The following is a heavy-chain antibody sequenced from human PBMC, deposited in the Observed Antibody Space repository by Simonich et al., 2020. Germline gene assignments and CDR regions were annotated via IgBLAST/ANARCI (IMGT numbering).Heavy chain of an antibody. CDR1: GFTFSSYE. J-gene: IGHJ3*02. Sequence: PGGSLRLSCAASGFTFSSYEMNWVRQATGKGLEWVSYISSIGSTIYYTDSVKGRFTISRDNAKNSLYLQMNSLRAEDTAVYYCAREKWLRFAFDIWGQGTMVTVSS. D-gene: IGHD5-12*01. CDR3: AREKWLRFAFDI. V-gene: IGHV3-48*03. CDR2: ISSIGSTI.